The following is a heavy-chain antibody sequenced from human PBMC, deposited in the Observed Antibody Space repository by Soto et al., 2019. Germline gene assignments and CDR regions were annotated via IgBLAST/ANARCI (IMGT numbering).Heavy chain of an antibody. V-gene: IGHV1-3*01. Sequence: SGAEVRKPGASVRISCQTSGYPFTSYTIYWVRQAPGQRLEWMGWVSAVNANTKYSQKFQGRITLVRDTSASAVYMELNSLTSEDTAIYYCARGRLYSTSWYFDYWGQGTLVTVSS. J-gene: IGHJ4*02. CDR2: VSAVNANT. D-gene: IGHD6-13*01. CDR3: ARGRLYSTSWYFDY. CDR1: GYPFTSYT.